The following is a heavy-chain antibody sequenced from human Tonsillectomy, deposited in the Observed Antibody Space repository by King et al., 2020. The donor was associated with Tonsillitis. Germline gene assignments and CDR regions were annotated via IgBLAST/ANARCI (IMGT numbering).Heavy chain of an antibody. Sequence: VQLVESGGGLVQPGGSLRLSCAASGFTFSSYAMSWVRQAPGKGLEWVTVIYSGGSSTYYADSVKGRFTISRDNSKNTLYLQMNSLRAEDTAVYYCATYSSTSCDGGYWGQGTLVTVSS. V-gene: IGHV3-23*03. CDR3: ATYSSTSCDGGY. D-gene: IGHD2-2*01. CDR2: IYSGGSST. J-gene: IGHJ4*02. CDR1: GFTFSSYA.